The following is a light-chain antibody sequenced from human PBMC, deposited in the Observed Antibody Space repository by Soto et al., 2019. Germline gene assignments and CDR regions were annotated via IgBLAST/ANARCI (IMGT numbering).Light chain of an antibody. J-gene: IGKJ1*01. CDR3: QQYYSYWT. Sequence: DIQMTQSPSTLSASVGDRVTITCRASQTISNWLAWYQQKPGKAPKLLVYDASSLEGGVPSRFSDSGSGTEFTLTLSSLQPDDFATYYCQQYYSYWTFGQGTKVDIK. CDR1: QTISNW. CDR2: DAS. V-gene: IGKV1-5*01.